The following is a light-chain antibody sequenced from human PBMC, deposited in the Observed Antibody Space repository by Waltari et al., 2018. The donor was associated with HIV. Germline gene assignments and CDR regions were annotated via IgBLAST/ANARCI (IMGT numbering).Light chain of an antibody. CDR1: SSNIGARYG. Sequence: QSVLTQPPSVSGAPGQGVTLSCNGSSSNIGARYGVQWYQQLPGTAPKLLIFCNANRPSGVPDRFSGSRSGTSASLAITGLQAEDEADYYCQSYDSSLSGSVFGGGTKLTVL. V-gene: IGLV1-40*01. J-gene: IGLJ2*01. CDR2: CNA. CDR3: QSYDSSLSGSV.